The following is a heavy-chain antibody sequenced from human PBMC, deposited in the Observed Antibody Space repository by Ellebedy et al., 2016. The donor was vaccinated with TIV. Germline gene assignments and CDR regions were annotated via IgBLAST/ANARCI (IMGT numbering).Heavy chain of an antibody. Sequence: SETLSLTCTVSGGSINISSSCWAWIRQPPGKGLEWFASIYYSGNTYYNPSLKSRLTISVDTSKNQFSLKVSSVTAADTAVYYCARDVLIFTFDKWYSDLWGRGTLVTVSS. V-gene: IGHV4-39*02. D-gene: IGHD3/OR15-3a*01. CDR2: IYYSGNT. J-gene: IGHJ2*01. CDR1: GGSINISSSC. CDR3: ARDVLIFTFDKWYSDL.